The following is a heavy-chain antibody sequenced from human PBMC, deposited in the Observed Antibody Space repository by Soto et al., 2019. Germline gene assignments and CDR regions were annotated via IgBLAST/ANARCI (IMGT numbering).Heavy chain of an antibody. D-gene: IGHD2-15*01. J-gene: IGHJ5*01. CDR3: ARGRYCLTGRCFPNWFDS. Sequence: SETLSLTCSVSGDSISTVDYFWAWVRQPPGQALEYIGYIYKSATTYYNPSFESRVAISLDTSKSQFSLNVTSLTAADTAVYFCARGRYCLTGRCFPNWFDSWGQGTLVTVSS. V-gene: IGHV4-30-4*01. CDR2: IYKSATT. CDR1: GDSISTVDYF.